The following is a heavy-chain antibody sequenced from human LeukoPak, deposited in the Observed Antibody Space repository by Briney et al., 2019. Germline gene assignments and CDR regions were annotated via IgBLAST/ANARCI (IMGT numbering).Heavy chain of an antibody. D-gene: IGHD2-15*01. J-gene: IGHJ3*02. CDR3: VRSGGWGVRAFDI. CDR1: GGSISRYY. V-gene: IGHV4-59*01. CDR2: ISQSGAT. Sequence: PSETLSLTCSVSGGSISRYYWNLIRQPPGKTLQWIGSISQSGATDYNPSLKSRVSMSVDVSRDQFSLRLTSVTAADTAVYYCVRSGGWGVRAFDISGQGTMVTVSS.